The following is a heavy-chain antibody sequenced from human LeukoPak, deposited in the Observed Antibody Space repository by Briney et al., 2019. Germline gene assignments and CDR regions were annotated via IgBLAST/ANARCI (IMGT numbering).Heavy chain of an antibody. Sequence: PGGSLRLSCAASGFTFSSYGMHWVRQAPGKGLEWVAVISYDGSNKYYADSVKGRFTISRDNSKNTLYLQMNSLRAEDTAAYYCAKDSIWAYYYMDVWGKGTTVTVSS. CDR1: GFTFSSYG. D-gene: IGHD3-16*01. CDR2: ISYDGSNK. V-gene: IGHV3-30*18. J-gene: IGHJ6*03. CDR3: AKDSIWAYYYMDV.